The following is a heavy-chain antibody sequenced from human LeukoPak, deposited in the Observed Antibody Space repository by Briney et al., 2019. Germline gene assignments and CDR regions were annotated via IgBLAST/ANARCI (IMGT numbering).Heavy chain of an antibody. CDR3: ARLMVPPSNAFDI. CDR1: GYSFTSYW. D-gene: IGHD2-8*01. CDR2: IYPGDSDT. Sequence: GESLKISCQGSGYSFTSYWIGWVRQMPGKGLEWMGIIYPGDSDTRYSPSFQGQVTISADKSISTAYLQWSSLKASDTAMYYCARLMVPPSNAFDIWGQGTMVTVSS. V-gene: IGHV5-51*01. J-gene: IGHJ3*02.